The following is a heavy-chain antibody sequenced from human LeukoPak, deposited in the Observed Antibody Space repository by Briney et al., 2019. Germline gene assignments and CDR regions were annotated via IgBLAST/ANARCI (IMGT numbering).Heavy chain of an antibody. CDR1: GYTFTGYY. CDR3: ARDSSGGYPDY. J-gene: IGHJ4*02. Sequence: GASVKVSCKASGYTFTGYYMHWVRQAPGQGLEWMGWINPSSGGTDYAQNFQGRVTMTRDASFSTAYMELSRLRSDDTAVYYCARDSSGGYPDYWGQGTLVTVSS. D-gene: IGHD1-26*01. V-gene: IGHV1-2*02. CDR2: INPSSGGT.